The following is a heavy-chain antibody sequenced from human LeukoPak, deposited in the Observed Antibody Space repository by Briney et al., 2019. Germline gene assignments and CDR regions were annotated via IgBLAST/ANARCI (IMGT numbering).Heavy chain of an antibody. CDR1: GFTFSSYA. V-gene: IGHV4-38-2*01. Sequence: GSLRLSCAASGFTFSSYAMSWVRQPPGKGLEWIGSIYRSGSTNYNPSLKSRVTISVDTSNNQFSLKLTSVTAADTAVYYCARGDCSSTICYSPMDVWGKGTTVTVSS. D-gene: IGHD2-2*01. J-gene: IGHJ6*03. CDR3: ARGDCSSTICYSPMDV. CDR2: IYRSGST.